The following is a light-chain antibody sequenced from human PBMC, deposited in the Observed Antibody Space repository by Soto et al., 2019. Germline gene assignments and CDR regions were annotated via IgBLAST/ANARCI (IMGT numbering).Light chain of an antibody. CDR2: DVT. CDR3: CSYAAGYTLVL. Sequence: QSALTQPASVSGSPGQSITISCTGTSSDVSASNYVSWYQQHPGKAPKLIIYDVTDRPSGVSNRFSGSKAGNTASLAISGLQAEGEGDYLCCSYAAGYTLVLFGGGTQLTVL. CDR1: SSDVSASNY. J-gene: IGLJ2*01. V-gene: IGLV2-14*03.